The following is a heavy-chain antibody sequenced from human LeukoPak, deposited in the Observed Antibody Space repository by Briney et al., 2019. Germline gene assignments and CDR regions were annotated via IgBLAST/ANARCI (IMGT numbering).Heavy chain of an antibody. D-gene: IGHD5-12*01. J-gene: IGHJ5*02. V-gene: IGHV3-30-3*01. CDR1: GFTFSSYA. CDR3: AGEREVATYYFDP. CDR2: ISYGGSNQ. Sequence: GGSLRLSCAASGFTFSSYAMHWVRQAPGKGLEWVAVISYGGSNQYYADSVKGRFTISRDNSKSTLYLEMDSLRPEDTAVYYCAGEREVATYYFDPWGQGTLVTVSS.